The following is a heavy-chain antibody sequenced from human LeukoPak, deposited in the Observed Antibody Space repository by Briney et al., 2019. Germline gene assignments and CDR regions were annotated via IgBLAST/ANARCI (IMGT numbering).Heavy chain of an antibody. CDR3: AKDSSSGPFDY. D-gene: IGHD3-3*01. Sequence: PVGSLRLSCAASGFTFSSYAMSWVPQAPGKGLEWVSAISGSGGSTYYADSVKGRFTISRDNSKNTLYLQMNSLRAEDPAVYYCAKDSSSGPFDYWGQGTLVTVTS. V-gene: IGHV3-23*01. CDR1: GFTFSSYA. CDR2: ISGSGGST. J-gene: IGHJ4*02.